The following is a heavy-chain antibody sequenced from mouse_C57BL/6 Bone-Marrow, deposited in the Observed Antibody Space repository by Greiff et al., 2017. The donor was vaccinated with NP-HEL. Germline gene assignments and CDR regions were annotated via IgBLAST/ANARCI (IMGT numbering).Heavy chain of an antibody. J-gene: IGHJ3*01. CDR2: INPYNGGT. D-gene: IGHD4-1*01. V-gene: IGHV1-19*01. CDR3: ARDGTLTGTIAY. Sequence: EVQLQQSGPVLVKPGASVKMSCKASGYTFTDYYMNWVKQSHGKSLEWIGVINPYNGGTSYNQKFKGKATLTVDKSSSTAYMELNSLTSEDSAVYYCARDGTLTGTIAYWGQGTLVTVSA. CDR1: GYTFTDYY.